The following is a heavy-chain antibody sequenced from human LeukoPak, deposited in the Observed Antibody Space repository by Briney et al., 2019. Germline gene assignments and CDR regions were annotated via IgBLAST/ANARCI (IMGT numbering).Heavy chain of an antibody. D-gene: IGHD6-19*01. Sequence: SGPTLVNPTQTLTLTCTFSGFSLSTTGVGVGWIRQPPGKALEWLAVIDWDNDKRYSPSLKSRLTLTKDTSKNQVVLTMTNMDPVDTATYYCAHRRPGYISGCDQSFFDNWAPGTLVTVSS. CDR3: AHRRPGYISGCDQSFFDN. J-gene: IGHJ4*02. CDR2: IDWDNDK. V-gene: IGHV2-5*02. CDR1: GFSLSTTGVG.